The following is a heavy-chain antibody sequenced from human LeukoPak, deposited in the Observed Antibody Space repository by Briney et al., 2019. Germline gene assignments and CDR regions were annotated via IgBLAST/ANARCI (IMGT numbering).Heavy chain of an antibody. D-gene: IGHD2-2*01. V-gene: IGHV3-23*01. CDR1: GFTFSSYA. Sequence: GGSLRLSCAASGFTFSSYAVSWVRQAPGKGLEWVSAISGSGGSTYYADSVKGRFTISRDNSKNTLYLQMNSLRAEDTAVYYCATDLPNIVVVPAATLDYWGQGTLVTVSS. J-gene: IGHJ4*02. CDR2: ISGSGGST. CDR3: ATDLPNIVVVPAATLDY.